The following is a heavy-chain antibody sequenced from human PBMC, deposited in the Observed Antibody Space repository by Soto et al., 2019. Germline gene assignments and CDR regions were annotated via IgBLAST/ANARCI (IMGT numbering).Heavy chain of an antibody. CDR2: INHSGST. CDR1: GGSFSGYY. V-gene: IGHV4-34*01. CDR3: ARRSQEGGYDFWSGYYYYYYYMDV. D-gene: IGHD3-3*01. J-gene: IGHJ6*03. Sequence: PSETLSLTCAVYGGSFSGYYWSWIRQPPGKGLEWIGEINHSGSTNYNPSLKSRVTISVDTSKDQFSLKLSSVTAADTAVYYCARRSQEGGYDFWSGYYYYYYYMDVWGKGTTVTVSS.